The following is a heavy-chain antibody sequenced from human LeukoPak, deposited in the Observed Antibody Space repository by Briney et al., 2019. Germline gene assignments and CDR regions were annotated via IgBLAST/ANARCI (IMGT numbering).Heavy chain of an antibody. CDR2: INPNSGGT. D-gene: IGHD1-26*01. CDR1: GYTFTGYY. Sequence: GASVKVSCKASGYTFTGYYMHWVRQAPGQGLEWMGWINPNSGGTNYAQKFQGRVTMTRDTSISTAYMELSRLRSDDTAVYYCARVGWESTTFYYLDYSGQGTLVTVSS. CDR3: ARVGWESTTFYYLDY. J-gene: IGHJ4*02. V-gene: IGHV1-2*02.